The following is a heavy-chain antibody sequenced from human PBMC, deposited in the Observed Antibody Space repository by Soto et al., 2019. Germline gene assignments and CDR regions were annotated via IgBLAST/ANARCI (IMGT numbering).Heavy chain of an antibody. J-gene: IGHJ5*02. CDR3: AREMRNRAVSFSNWFAP. D-gene: IGHD1-26*01. CDR2: IYYSGST. CDR1: GGSISSGGYY. Sequence: SETLSLTCTVSGGSISSGGYYWSWIRQHPGKGLEWIGYIYYSGSTYYNPSLKSRVTISVDTSKNQFSLKLSSVTAADTAVYYCAREMRNRAVSFSNWFAPWGQGTLVTVSS. V-gene: IGHV4-31*03.